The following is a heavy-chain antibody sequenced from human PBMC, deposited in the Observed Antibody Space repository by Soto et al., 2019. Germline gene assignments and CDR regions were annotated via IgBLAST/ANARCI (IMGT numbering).Heavy chain of an antibody. J-gene: IGHJ4*02. CDR3: ARDLHSSGWDLDY. V-gene: IGHV1-2*02. CDR1: GYTFTGYY. Sequence: SGKMSCKASGYTFTGYYMHCVRQAPGQWLEWMGLINPNSGGTNYAQKIQGRVTMTRDTSISTAYMELSRLRSDDTAVYYCARDLHSSGWDLDYWGQGTLVTVSS. D-gene: IGHD6-19*01. CDR2: INPNSGGT.